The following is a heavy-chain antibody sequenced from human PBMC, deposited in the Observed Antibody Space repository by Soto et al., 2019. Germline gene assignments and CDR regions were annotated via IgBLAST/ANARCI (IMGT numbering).Heavy chain of an antibody. V-gene: IGHV4-59*01. CDR2: IYYSGST. CDR1: GGSISTYY. CDR3: ASDRSSGWGQGYGMDV. Sequence: SETLSLTCTVSGGSISTYYWSWIRQPPGKGLEWIGYIYYSGSTSYNPSLKSRVTISVDTSKNQFSLKLRSVAAADTAVYYCASDRSSGWGQGYGMDVWGQGTTVTSP. J-gene: IGHJ6*02. D-gene: IGHD6-19*01.